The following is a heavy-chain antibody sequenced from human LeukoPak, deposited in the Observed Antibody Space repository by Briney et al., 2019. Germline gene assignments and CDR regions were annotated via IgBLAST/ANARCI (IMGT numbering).Heavy chain of an antibody. V-gene: IGHV1-24*01. D-gene: IGHD2-2*01. CDR2: FDPEDGET. Sequence: ASVKVSCKVSGYTLTELSMHGVRQAPGKGLEWMGGFDPEDGETIYAQKFQGRVTMTEDTSTDTAYMELSSLRSEDTAVYYCAKGAVRVVPAQSYFGRTTYWGQGTLVTVSS. CDR1: GYTLTELS. CDR3: AKGAVRVVPAQSYFGRTTY. J-gene: IGHJ4*02.